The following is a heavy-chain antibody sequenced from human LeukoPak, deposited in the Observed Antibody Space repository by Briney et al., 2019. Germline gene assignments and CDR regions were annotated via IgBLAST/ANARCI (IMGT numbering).Heavy chain of an antibody. CDR3: ARTRYCSGGSCYHSGYYGMDV. D-gene: IGHD2-15*01. V-gene: IGHV3-23*01. CDR2: ISGSGGST. J-gene: IGHJ6*02. CDR1: GFTFSSYA. Sequence: GGCLRLSCAASGFTFSSYAMSWVRQAPGKGLEWVSAISGSGGSTYYADSVKGRFTISRDNSKNTLYLQMNSLRAEDTAVYYCARTRYCSGGSCYHSGYYGMDVWGQGTTVTVSS.